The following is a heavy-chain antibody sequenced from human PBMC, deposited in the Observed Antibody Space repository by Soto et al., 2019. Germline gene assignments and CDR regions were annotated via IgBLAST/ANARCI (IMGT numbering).Heavy chain of an antibody. CDR1: GDSINNTYW. CDR2: IYHTGVR. Sequence: QVQLQQSGPGLVKPSGTLSLTCFVSGDSINNTYWWSWVRQAPEKGLDWIGEIYHTGVRSYMPFLRGRITLSVDTSKNQFSLKLTSVPAADTAVYYCARAVYCTTANCWDDFHYYNIDVWGQGTAVTVSS. CDR3: ARAVYCTTANCWDDFHYYNIDV. J-gene: IGHJ6*02. V-gene: IGHV4-4*02. D-gene: IGHD2-2*01.